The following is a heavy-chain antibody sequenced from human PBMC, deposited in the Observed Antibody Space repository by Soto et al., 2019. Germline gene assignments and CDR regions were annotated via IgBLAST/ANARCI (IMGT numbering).Heavy chain of an antibody. J-gene: IGHJ4*02. V-gene: IGHV3-7*01. CDR2: INQDGSEK. Sequence: GSLRLSCAASGFTFSTYWMDWVRQTPGKGLEWVANINQDGSEKNYVDSVKGRFTISRDSAQNTLYLQMNSLTAEDSALYYCSRSLDSWGQGTLVTVSS. CDR3: SRSLDS. CDR1: GFTFSTYW.